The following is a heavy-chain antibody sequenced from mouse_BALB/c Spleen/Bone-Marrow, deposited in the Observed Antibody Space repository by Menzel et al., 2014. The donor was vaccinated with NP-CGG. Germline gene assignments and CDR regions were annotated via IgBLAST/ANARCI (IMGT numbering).Heavy chain of an antibody. J-gene: IGHJ3*01. D-gene: IGHD2-13*01. V-gene: IGHV1S81*02. CDR2: INPSNGGT. Sequence: VQLQQSGAELVKPGASVKLSCKASGYTFTSYYMYWVKQRPGQGLEWIGEINPSNGGTNFNEKFKSKATLTVDKFSSTAYMQRSSLTSEDSAVYYCTREGDSPFAYWGQGTLVTVSA. CDR1: GYTFTSYY. CDR3: TREGDSPFAY.